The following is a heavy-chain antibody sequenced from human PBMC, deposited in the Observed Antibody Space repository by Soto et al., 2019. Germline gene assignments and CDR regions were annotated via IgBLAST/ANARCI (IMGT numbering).Heavy chain of an antibody. CDR3: TTDSRAGPGCRSTSCYGMDV. CDR2: IKSKTDGGTT. Sequence: GGSLRLSCAASGFTFSNAWMNWVRQAPGKGLEWVGRIKSKTDGGTTDYAAPVKGRFTMSRDDSKNTLYLQMNSLKTEDTAVYYCTTDSRAGPGCRSTSCYGMDVWGQGTTVTVSS. J-gene: IGHJ6*02. D-gene: IGHD2-2*01. CDR1: GFTFSNAW. V-gene: IGHV3-15*07.